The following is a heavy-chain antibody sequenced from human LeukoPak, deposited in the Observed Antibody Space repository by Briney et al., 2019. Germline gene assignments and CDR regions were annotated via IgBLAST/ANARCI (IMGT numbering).Heavy chain of an antibody. D-gene: IGHD2-15*01. CDR2: IIPIFGTA. Sequence: ASVKVSCKASGGTFSSYAISWVRQAPGQGLEWMGGIIPIFGTANYAQKFQGRVTITADESTSTAYMGLSSLRSEDTAVYYCARGGGDIVVVVAAQTWFDPWGQGTLVTVSS. CDR1: GGTFSSYA. V-gene: IGHV1-69*13. J-gene: IGHJ5*02. CDR3: ARGGGDIVVVVAAQTWFDP.